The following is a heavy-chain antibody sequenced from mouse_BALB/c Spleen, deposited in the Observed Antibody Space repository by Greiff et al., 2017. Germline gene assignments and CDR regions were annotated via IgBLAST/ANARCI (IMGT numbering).Heavy chain of an antibody. CDR2: IDPSDSYT. CDR3: TRKNYYGSRPSYWYFDV. CDR1: GYTFTSYW. J-gene: IGHJ1*01. Sequence: QVQLQQPGAELVKPGASVKMSCKASGYTFTSYWMHWVKQRPGQGLEWIGVIDPSDSYTSYNQKFKGKATLTVDTSSSTAYMQLSSLTSGDSAVYYCTRKNYYGSRPSYWYFDVWGAGTTVTVSS. D-gene: IGHD1-1*01. V-gene: IGHV1S127*01.